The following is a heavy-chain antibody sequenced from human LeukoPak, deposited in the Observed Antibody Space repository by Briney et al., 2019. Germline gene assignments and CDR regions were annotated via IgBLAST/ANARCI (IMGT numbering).Heavy chain of an antibody. V-gene: IGHV3-30*04. CDR3: ATGRVRGKNSVGMDV. D-gene: IGHD3-10*01. Sequence: GGSLRLSCAASGFTFSSYAMHWVRQAPGKGLEWVAVISYDGSNKYYADSVKGRFTISRDNPKNTLYLQMNSLRAEDTAVYYCATGRVRGKNSVGMDVWGQGTTVTVSS. J-gene: IGHJ6*02. CDR2: ISYDGSNK. CDR1: GFTFSSYA.